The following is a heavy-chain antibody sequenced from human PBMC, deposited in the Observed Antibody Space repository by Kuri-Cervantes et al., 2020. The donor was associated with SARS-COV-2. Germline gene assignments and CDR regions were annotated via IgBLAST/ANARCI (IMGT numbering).Heavy chain of an antibody. CDR2: IKSKTDGGTT. V-gene: IGHV3-15*01. CDR1: GFSFRNAW. Sequence: GESLKISCAASGFSFRNAWMSWVRQAPGKGLEWVGRIKSKTDGGTTDYAAPVKGRFTISRDDSKNTLYLQMNSLKTEDTAVYYCTTELLRFGELFWGQGTLVTVSS. J-gene: IGHJ4*02. D-gene: IGHD3-10*01. CDR3: TTELLRFGELF.